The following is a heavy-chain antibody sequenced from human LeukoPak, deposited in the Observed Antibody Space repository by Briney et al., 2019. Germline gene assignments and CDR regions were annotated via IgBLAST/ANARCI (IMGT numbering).Heavy chain of an antibody. V-gene: IGHV4-39*01. CDR3: ASRPLYSSGWTRGPFDY. CDR1: GGSISSSSYY. CDR2: IYYSGST. J-gene: IGHJ4*02. Sequence: SETLSLTCTVSGGSISSSSYYWGWIRQPPGKGLEWIGSIYYSGSTYYNPSLKSRVTISVDTSKNQFSLKLSSVTAADTAVYYCASRPLYSSGWTRGPFDYWGQGTLVTVSS. D-gene: IGHD6-19*01.